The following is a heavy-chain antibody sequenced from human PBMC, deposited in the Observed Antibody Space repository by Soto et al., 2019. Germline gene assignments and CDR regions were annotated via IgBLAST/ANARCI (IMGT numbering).Heavy chain of an antibody. CDR2: IYYSGST. Sequence: QVQLQESGPGLVKPSQTLSLTCTVSGGSISSGGYYWSWIRQHPGKGLEWIGYIYYSGSTYYNPSLKSRVTISVVRAKNQFSLKLSSVTAADTAVYYCARSNDYGGNYLDYWGQGTLVTVSS. CDR1: GGSISSGGYY. J-gene: IGHJ4*02. CDR3: ARSNDYGGNYLDY. V-gene: IGHV4-31*03. D-gene: IGHD4-17*01.